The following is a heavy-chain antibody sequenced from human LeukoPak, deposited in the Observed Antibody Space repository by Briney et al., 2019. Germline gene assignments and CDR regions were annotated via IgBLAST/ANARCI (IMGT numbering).Heavy chain of an antibody. CDR3: ARDDPSIAAAGGLY. D-gene: IGHD6-13*01. CDR1: GGSISGYY. Sequence: SETLSLTCTVYGGSISGYYWSWIRQPAGKGLEWIGRVYTRGGTTYNPSLKSRVTISIDTSKKQFSLKLSSVTAADTAVYYCARDDPSIAAAGGLYWGQGTLVTVSS. CDR2: VYTRGGT. J-gene: IGHJ4*02. V-gene: IGHV4-4*07.